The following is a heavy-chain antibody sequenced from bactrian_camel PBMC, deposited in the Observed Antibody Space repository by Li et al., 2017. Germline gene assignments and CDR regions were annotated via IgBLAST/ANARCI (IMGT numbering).Heavy chain of an antibody. CDR3: AAKNWPWSINLAVGATAPREWDY. D-gene: IGHD7*01. CDR2: TYIGGDNK. V-gene: IGHV3S54*01. Sequence: HVQLVESGGGSVQAGGSLRLSCDASAMANIGYTIELACMAWFRQAPGKEREGVAATYIGGDNKYYADSVKGRFHISRDNAKNTLYLQLNSLEAEDAAMYYCAAKNWPWSINLAVGATAPREWDYWGQGTQVTVS. J-gene: IGHJ4*01. CDR1: AMANIGYTIE.